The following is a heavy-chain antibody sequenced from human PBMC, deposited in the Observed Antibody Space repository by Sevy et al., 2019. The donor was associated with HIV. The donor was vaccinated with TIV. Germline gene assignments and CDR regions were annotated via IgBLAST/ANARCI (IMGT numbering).Heavy chain of an antibody. CDR2: ISSSSYI. J-gene: IGHJ4*02. CDR1: GFTFSSYS. Sequence: GGSLRLSCAASGFTFSSYSMNWVRQAPGKGLEWVSSISSSSYIYYADSVKGRFTISRDNAKNSLYLQMNSLRAEDTAVYYCARDHPHYYYDSSQPDYWGQGTLVTVSS. D-gene: IGHD3-22*01. V-gene: IGHV3-21*01. CDR3: ARDHPHYYYDSSQPDY.